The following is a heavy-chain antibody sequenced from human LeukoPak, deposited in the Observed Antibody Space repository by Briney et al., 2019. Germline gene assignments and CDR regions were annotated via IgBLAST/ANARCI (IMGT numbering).Heavy chain of an antibody. J-gene: IGHJ4*02. CDR3: ARGEASASLYYFDF. V-gene: IGHV1-18*01. CDR1: GYTFTTYG. CDR2: VSGYTGNT. Sequence: GASVKVSCKTSGYTFTTYGVSWVRQAPRQGLQWMGWVSGYTGNTNYAERFQGRVTMTTDTSTTTVYMELTSLRSDDTAVYYCARGEASASLYYFDFWGQGTLVTVS. D-gene: IGHD6-13*01.